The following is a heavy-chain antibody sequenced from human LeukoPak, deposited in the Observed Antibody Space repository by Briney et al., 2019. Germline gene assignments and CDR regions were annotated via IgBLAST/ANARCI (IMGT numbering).Heavy chain of an antibody. CDR2: INPSGGST. CDR3: ARAITMVRGVRVIGY. V-gene: IGHV1-46*01. D-gene: IGHD3-10*01. CDR1: GYTFTSYY. J-gene: IGHJ4*02. Sequence: ASVKVSCKASGYTFTSYYMHWVRQAPGQGLEWMGIINPSGGSTSYAQKFQGRVAMTRDTSTSTVYMELSSLRSEDTAVYYCARAITMVRGVRVIGYWGQGTLVTVSS.